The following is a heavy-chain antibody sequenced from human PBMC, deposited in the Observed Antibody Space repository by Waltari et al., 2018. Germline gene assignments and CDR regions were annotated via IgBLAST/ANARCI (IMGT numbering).Heavy chain of an antibody. CDR3: ATYIGASIGTAAFDV. CDR2: VSYNGAT. V-gene: IGHV4-39*01. J-gene: IGHJ3*01. Sequence: QLQLQESGPGLLKPSATLSLTCSVSGGSIIPDRTYWGWISQPPGQGLEWIGTVSYNGATYSSPSLKSRVTLSRDTSKNQLSLTLGSVTATDTAVYYCATYIGASIGTAAFDVWGQGTLVSVSS. D-gene: IGHD5-12*01. CDR1: GGSIIPDRTY.